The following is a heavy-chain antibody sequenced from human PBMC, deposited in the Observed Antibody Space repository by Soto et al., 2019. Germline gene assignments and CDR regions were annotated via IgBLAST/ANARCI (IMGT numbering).Heavy chain of an antibody. Sequence: GESLKISCKGSGYSFTSYWIGWVRQMPGKGLEWMGIINPGDSDTRYSPSLQGQVTISADKSISTAYLQWSSLKASDTAMYYCARRLSYYDSTKGYAFDIWGQGTMVTVSS. CDR1: GYSFTSYW. CDR3: ARRLSYYDSTKGYAFDI. CDR2: INPGDSDT. J-gene: IGHJ3*02. D-gene: IGHD3-22*01. V-gene: IGHV5-51*01.